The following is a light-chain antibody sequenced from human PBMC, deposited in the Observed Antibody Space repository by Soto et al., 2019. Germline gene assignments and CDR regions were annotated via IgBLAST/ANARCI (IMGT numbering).Light chain of an antibody. Sequence: EVVMPQSPATLSVSPGDRATLSCRASQSVDTNVAWYQQKPGQAPRLLVYGASTRATGIPARFTGFGSGTDFTLTISGLQSDDFAVYYCQQYYNWPPYTFGQGTKLQIK. V-gene: IGKV3-15*01. J-gene: IGKJ2*01. CDR2: GAS. CDR3: QQYYNWPPYT. CDR1: QSVDTN.